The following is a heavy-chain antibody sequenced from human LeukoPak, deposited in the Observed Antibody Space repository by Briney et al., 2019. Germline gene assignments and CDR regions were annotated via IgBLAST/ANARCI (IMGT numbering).Heavy chain of an antibody. CDR3: AEGTFTTSFYYYYLDV. J-gene: IGHJ6*03. CDR1: GASISSSRYS. D-gene: IGHD1-1*01. CDR2: IYYSGST. V-gene: IGHV4-39*01. Sequence: ASETLSLTCGVSGASISSSRYSWTWIRQPPGKGLEWIGSIYYSGSTYYNPSLKSRVTISADRAKNQFSLRLSSVTAADTAVYYCAEGTFTTSFYYYYLDVWGNGTTVTVSS.